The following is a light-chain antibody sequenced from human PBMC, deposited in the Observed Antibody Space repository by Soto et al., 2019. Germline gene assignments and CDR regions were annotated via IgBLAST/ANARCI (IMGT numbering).Light chain of an antibody. J-gene: IGLJ1*01. CDR1: SSDVGGYNY. CDR3: SSYTTSNTRQMV. Sequence: QSVLTQPASVSGSPGQSITISCTGTSSDVGGYNYVYWYQHHPGKAPKLIIYDVSNRPSGVSNPFSGSKSGNTASLTISGLQPEDEADYYCSSYTTSNTRQMVFGTGTKVTVL. V-gene: IGLV2-14*03. CDR2: DVS.